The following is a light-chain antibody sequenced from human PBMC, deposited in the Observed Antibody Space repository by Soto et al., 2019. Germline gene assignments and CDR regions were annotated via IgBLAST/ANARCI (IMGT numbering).Light chain of an antibody. CDR1: QSVSSN. CDR3: QQYNDWPLT. J-gene: IGKJ4*01. V-gene: IGKV3-15*01. CDR2: GAS. Sequence: EIVMTQSPVTLYVSPGQRATLSCRASQSVSSNLAWYQKKPGQAPRLLIDGASIRATGIPARFSGSGSGTEFTLTISSLQSEDFAVYYCQQYNDWPLTVGGGTKVEIK.